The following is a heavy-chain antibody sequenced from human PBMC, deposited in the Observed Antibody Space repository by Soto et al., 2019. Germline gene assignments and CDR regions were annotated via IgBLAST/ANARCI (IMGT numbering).Heavy chain of an antibody. CDR1: GYTFTSYY. CDR2: INPSGGST. Sequence: VKVSCKASGYTFTSYYMHWVRQAPGQGLEWMGIINPSGGSTSYAQKFQGRVTMTRDTSTSTVYMELSSLRSEDTAVYYCARASGTAMVGYYGMDVWGQGTTVTVSS. J-gene: IGHJ6*02. D-gene: IGHD5-18*01. CDR3: ARASGTAMVGYYGMDV. V-gene: IGHV1-46*01.